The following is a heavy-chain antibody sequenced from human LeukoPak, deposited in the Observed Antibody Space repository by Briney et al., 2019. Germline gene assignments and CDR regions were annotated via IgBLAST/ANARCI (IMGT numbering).Heavy chain of an antibody. CDR3: ARDHDYGPDY. J-gene: IGHJ4*02. D-gene: IGHD4/OR15-4a*01. Sequence: GASVKVSCKASGYTFTVHYLHWLRQAPGQGLEWMGWIKPDSGATNFAHNFQGRVTMTSDTSINTAYMELSSLTSDDSAMYYCARDHDYGPDYWGQGTLVTV. CDR2: IKPDSGAT. V-gene: IGHV1-2*02. CDR1: GYTFTVHY.